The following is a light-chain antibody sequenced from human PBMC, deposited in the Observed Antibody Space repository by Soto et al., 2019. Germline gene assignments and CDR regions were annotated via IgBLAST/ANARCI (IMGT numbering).Light chain of an antibody. J-gene: IGKJ2*01. Sequence: SQMTQSPSTLSASVGDRVTITCRASQTISNWLAWYQQKPGKAPRLLIYDASTLESGVPSRFSGSASGTEFTLTISSLQPDDFATYYCQQHTFGQGTKVDIK. CDR1: QTISNW. CDR2: DAS. CDR3: QQHT. V-gene: IGKV1-5*01.